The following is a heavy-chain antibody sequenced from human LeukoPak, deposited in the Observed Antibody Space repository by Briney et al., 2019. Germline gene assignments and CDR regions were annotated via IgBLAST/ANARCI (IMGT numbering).Heavy chain of an antibody. CDR1: GFTVSDNH. J-gene: IGHJ3*02. D-gene: IGHD6-19*01. Sequence: PGGSLRLSCAASGFTVSDNHMTWVRQAPGKGLEWVANIKYEGSEKYYVDSVKGRFTISRDNAKNSLYLQMNSLRVEDTAVYYCARDREKWLVDSFDIWGQGTMVTVSS. V-gene: IGHV3-7*01. CDR2: IKYEGSEK. CDR3: ARDREKWLVDSFDI.